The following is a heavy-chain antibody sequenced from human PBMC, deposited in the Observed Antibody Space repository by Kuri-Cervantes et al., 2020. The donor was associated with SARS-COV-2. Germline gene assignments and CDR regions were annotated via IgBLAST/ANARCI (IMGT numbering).Heavy chain of an antibody. Sequence: GESLKISCAASGFPFSGYDMHWVRQPTGKGLEWVSTIDTDGDTYYPDSVKGRFTISRDNSKNTLYLQMNSLRAEDTAVYYCARVESGGSWAVDYWGQGTLVTVSS. CDR2: IDTDGDT. D-gene: IGHD2-15*01. J-gene: IGHJ4*02. CDR1: GFPFSGYD. CDR3: ARVESGGSWAVDY. V-gene: IGHV3-13*01.